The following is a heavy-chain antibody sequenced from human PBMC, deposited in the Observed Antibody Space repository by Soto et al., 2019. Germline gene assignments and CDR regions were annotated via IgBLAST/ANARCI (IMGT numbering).Heavy chain of an antibody. CDR1: GFTFSVSA. D-gene: IGHD6-19*01. J-gene: IGHJ4*02. Sequence: EVQLVESGGGLVQPGGSLTLSCAASGFTFSVSAMHWVRQASGKRLEWVGRIRSKANSYAKVYAASVKGRFSISRDDSQNTAYLQMSSLKTEDTAVYYCIGLSYSGGWYYWGQGILVTVSS. CDR3: IGLSYSGGWYY. CDR2: IRSKANSYAK. V-gene: IGHV3-73*01.